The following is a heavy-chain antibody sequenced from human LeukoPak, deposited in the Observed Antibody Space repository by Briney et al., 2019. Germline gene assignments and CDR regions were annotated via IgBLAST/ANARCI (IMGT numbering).Heavy chain of an antibody. J-gene: IGHJ4*02. Sequence: GASVKVSCKASGYTFTSYGISWVRQAPGQGLEWMGWISADNGNTKYSQQKLQGRVTMTKDTSTSTAYMELRSLRSDDTAMYYCARCSGGSCYLPFDYWGQGTLVTVSS. D-gene: IGHD2-15*01. CDR3: ARCSGGSCYLPFDY. CDR2: ISADNGNT. CDR1: GYTFTSYG. V-gene: IGHV1-18*01.